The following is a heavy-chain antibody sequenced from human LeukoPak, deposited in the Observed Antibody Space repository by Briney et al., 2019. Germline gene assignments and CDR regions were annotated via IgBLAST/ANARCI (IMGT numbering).Heavy chain of an antibody. Sequence: PGGSLRLSCAASGFTFSDNDMNWVRQAPGKGLEWVSYISSTGSGMHYTDSVRGRFTISRDNAKSSLYLQMNSLRDEDTAVYYCARGVSRYISGWHFDYWGQGTLVTVSS. CDR1: GFTFSDND. CDR2: ISSTGSGM. CDR3: ARGVSRYISGWHFDY. V-gene: IGHV3-48*02. D-gene: IGHD6-19*01. J-gene: IGHJ4*02.